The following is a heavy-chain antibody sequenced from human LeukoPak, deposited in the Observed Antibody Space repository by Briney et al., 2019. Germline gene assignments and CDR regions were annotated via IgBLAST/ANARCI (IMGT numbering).Heavy chain of an antibody. CDR2: INPNSGGT. CDR3: ARAVSRLQQRVLDY. J-gene: IGHJ4*02. Sequence: ASLKGSCKASGYTFTGYYMHWVRQAPGQALEWMGGINPNSGGTNYAQKFQGRVTMTRDTSISTAYMVLSRLRSDDTAVYYCARAVSRLQQRVLDYWGQGTLVTVCS. CDR1: GYTFTGYY. V-gene: IGHV1-2*02. D-gene: IGHD6-13*01.